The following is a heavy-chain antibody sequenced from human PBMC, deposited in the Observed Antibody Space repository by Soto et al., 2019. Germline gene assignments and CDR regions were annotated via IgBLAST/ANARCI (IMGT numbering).Heavy chain of an antibody. CDR2: VIPIFGIP. CDR3: AREDRDRETGLVPAAIDGMDV. CDR1: GGTISRYS. Sequence: QVQLVQSGAEVKKPGSSVKVSCKASGGTISRYSITWVRQAPGHGLEWIGRVIPIFGIPTYTQKFQGRVTSTEDEYTSTAYMELSSLRSDDTAVYYCAREDRDRETGLVPAAIDGMDVWGQGTTVTVSS. D-gene: IGHD2-2*01. V-gene: IGHV1-69*08. J-gene: IGHJ6*02.